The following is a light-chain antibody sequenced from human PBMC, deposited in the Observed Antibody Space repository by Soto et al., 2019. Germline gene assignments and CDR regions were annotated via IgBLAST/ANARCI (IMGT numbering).Light chain of an antibody. J-gene: IGLJ1*01. V-gene: IGLV2-14*02. Sequence: QSVLTQPASVSGSPGQSITISCTGTSSDVGSYNLVSWYQQHPGKAPKLMIYEGTKRPSGVSNRFSGSTSGTSVSLAISGLQSEDEADYYCASWDDRLKGYVFGTGTKVTVL. CDR2: EGT. CDR1: SSDVGSYNL. CDR3: ASWDDRLKGYV.